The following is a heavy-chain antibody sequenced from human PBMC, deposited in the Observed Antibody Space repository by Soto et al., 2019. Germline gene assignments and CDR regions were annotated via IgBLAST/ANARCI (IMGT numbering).Heavy chain of an antibody. CDR1: GFTVSSNY. D-gene: IGHD6-19*01. V-gene: IGHV3-53*01. CDR3: ARVSPFYSSGWYAFDY. CDR2: IYSGGST. Sequence: GGSLRLSCAASGFTVSSNYMSWVRQAPGKGLEWVSVIYSGGSTYYADSVKGRFTISRDNSKNTLYLQMNSLRAEDTAVYYCARVSPFYSSGWYAFDYWGQGTLVTVSS. J-gene: IGHJ4*02.